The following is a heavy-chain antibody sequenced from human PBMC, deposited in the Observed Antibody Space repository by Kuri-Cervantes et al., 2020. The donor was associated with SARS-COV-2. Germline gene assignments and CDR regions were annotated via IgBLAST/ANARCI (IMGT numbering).Heavy chain of an antibody. J-gene: IGHJ6*02. Sequence: AGVHVSCKACGYTLSGGYCMYWVRQAPGQGLEWMGWINPNSGGTNYAQKFQGWVTMTRDTSISTAYMELSRLRSDDTAVYYCARGMVRGVIQYYYYGMDVWGQGTTVTVSS. V-gene: IGHV1-2*04. CDR1: GYTLSGGY. CDR2: INPNSGGT. CDR3: ARGMVRGVIQYYYYGMDV. D-gene: IGHD3-10*01.